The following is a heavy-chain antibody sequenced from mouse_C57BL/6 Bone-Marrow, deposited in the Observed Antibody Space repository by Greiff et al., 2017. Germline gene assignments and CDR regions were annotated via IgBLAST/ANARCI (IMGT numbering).Heavy chain of an antibody. V-gene: IGHV1-15*01. D-gene: IGHD2-4*01. CDR3: TRNYDSFDY. Sequence: QVQLKESGAELVRPGASVTLSCKASGYTFTDYEMHWVKQTPVHGLEWIGAIDPETGGTAYNQKFKGKAILTADKSSSTAYMELRSLTSEDSAVYYCTRNYDSFDYWGQGTTLTVSS. CDR2: IDPETGGT. J-gene: IGHJ2*01. CDR1: GYTFTDYE.